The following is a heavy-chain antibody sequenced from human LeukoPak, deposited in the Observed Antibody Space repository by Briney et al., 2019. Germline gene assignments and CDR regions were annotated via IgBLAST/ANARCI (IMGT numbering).Heavy chain of an antibody. CDR3: ARAGNSYATGYYFDF. J-gene: IGHJ4*02. CDR2: IYYTGAT. Sequence: SDSLSLTCTVSGGSIGNYYWTWIRQPPGKGLEWIGFIYYTGATNYNPSLKSRVTISLDTSKNQFSLEVTSVTAADTAIYYCARAGNSYATGYYFDFWGQGTLVTVSS. V-gene: IGHV4-59*01. D-gene: IGHD3-16*01. CDR1: GGSIGNYY.